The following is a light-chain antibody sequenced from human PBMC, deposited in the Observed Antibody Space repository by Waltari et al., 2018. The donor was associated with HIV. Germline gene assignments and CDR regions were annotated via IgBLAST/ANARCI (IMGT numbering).Light chain of an antibody. Sequence: SYELTQPPSVSVSPEQTARITCSGDAFPKQYASWYQQKPGQAPVLVIYKDSERPSGIPERFSGSSSGTTVTLTISGVQAEDEADYYCQSADSSGTYVVFGGGTKLTVL. CDR2: KDS. CDR3: QSADSSGTYVV. J-gene: IGLJ2*01. CDR1: AFPKQY. V-gene: IGLV3-25*03.